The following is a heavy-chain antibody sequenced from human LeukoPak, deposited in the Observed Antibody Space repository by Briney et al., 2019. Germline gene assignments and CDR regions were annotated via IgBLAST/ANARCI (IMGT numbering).Heavy chain of an antibody. CDR2: IYYSGST. V-gene: IGHV4-39*01. CDR1: GGSISSSSYY. D-gene: IGHD6-19*01. J-gene: IGHJ6*02. Sequence: SETLSLTCTVSGGSISSSSYYWGWIRQPPGKGLEWIGSIYYSGSTYYNPSLKSRVTISVDTSKNQFSLKLSSVTAADTAVYYCARVKKEGSSGWYGYYYYGMDVWGQGTTVTVSS. CDR3: ARVKKEGSSGWYGYYYYGMDV.